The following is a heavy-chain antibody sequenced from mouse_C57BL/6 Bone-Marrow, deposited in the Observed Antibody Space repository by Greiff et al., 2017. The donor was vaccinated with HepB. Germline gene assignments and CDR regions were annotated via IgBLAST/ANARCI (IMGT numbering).Heavy chain of an antibody. CDR1: GFTFSDYG. J-gene: IGHJ2*01. V-gene: IGHV5-17*01. CDR3: ARRIRYYGSSYDYFDY. CDR2: ISSGSSTI. Sequence: VQLQQSGGGLVKPGGSLKLSCAASGFTFSDYGMHWVRQAPEKGLEWVAYISSGSSTIYYADTVKGRFTISRDNAKNTLFLQMTSLRSEDTAMYYCARRIRYYGSSYDYFDYWGQGTTLTVSS. D-gene: IGHD1-1*01.